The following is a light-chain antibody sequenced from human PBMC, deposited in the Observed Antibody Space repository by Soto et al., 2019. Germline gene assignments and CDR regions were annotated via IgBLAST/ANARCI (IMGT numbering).Light chain of an antibody. CDR1: SSDVGGYNY. J-gene: IGLJ3*02. Sequence: QSALTQPASVSGSPGQSITISCTGTSSDVGGYNYVSWYQQHPGKAPKLMIYEVSNRPSGVSNRFSGSKSGNTASLTISGLQAEDEADYYCSSYTSSSTAWVFGVGTKLTVL. V-gene: IGLV2-14*01. CDR2: EVS. CDR3: SSYTSSSTAWV.